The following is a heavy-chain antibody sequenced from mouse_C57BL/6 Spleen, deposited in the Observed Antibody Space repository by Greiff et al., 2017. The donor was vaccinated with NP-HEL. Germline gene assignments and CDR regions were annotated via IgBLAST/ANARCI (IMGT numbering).Heavy chain of an antibody. CDR2: IRSKSNNYAT. CDR3: VRHGDGKDAMDY. Sequence: EVQGVESGGGLVQPKGSLKLSCAASGFSFNTYAMNWVRQAPGKGLEWVARIRSKSNNYATYYADSVKDRFTISRDDSESMLYLQMNNLKTEDTAMYYCVRHGDGKDAMDYWGQGTSVTVSS. J-gene: IGHJ4*01. V-gene: IGHV10-1*01. CDR1: GFSFNTYA. D-gene: IGHD2-3*01.